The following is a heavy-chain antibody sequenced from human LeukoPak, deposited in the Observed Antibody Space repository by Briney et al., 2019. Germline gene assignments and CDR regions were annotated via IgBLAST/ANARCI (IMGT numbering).Heavy chain of an antibody. D-gene: IGHD3-22*01. J-gene: IGHJ4*02. V-gene: IGHV4-59*01. Sequence: SETLSLTCAVYGGSFSSYYWSWTRQPPGKGLEWIGYIYYSGSTNYNPSLKSRVTISVDTSKNQFSLKLSSVTAADTAVYYCARGGIVEPYYFDYWGQGTLVTVSS. CDR1: GGSFSSYY. CDR3: ARGGIVEPYYFDY. CDR2: IYYSGST.